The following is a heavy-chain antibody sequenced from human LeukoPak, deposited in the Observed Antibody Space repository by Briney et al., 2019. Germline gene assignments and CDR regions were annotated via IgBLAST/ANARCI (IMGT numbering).Heavy chain of an antibody. Sequence: GGSLRLSCAASGFTFSSYEMNWVRQAPGKGLEWVSYISSSGSTIYYADSVKGRFTISGDNAKNSLYLQMNSLRAEDTAVYYCAREQHPNWFDPWGQGTLVTVSS. CDR2: ISSSGSTI. D-gene: IGHD6-13*01. J-gene: IGHJ5*02. CDR3: AREQHPNWFDP. CDR1: GFTFSSYE. V-gene: IGHV3-48*03.